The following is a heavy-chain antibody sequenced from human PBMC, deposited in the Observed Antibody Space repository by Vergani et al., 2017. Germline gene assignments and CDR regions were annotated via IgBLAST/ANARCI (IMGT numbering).Heavy chain of an antibody. CDR1: GFTFSSYA. CDR3: ASGNNWIVDY. D-gene: IGHD1-1*01. Sequence: VQLVESGGGVVQPGRSLRLSCAASGFTFSSYAMSWVRQAPGKGLEWVSAISGSGGSTYYADSVKGRFTISRDNAKNSLYLQMNSLRAEDTAVYYCASGNNWIVDYWGQGTLVTVSS. CDR2: ISGSGGST. V-gene: IGHV3-23*04. J-gene: IGHJ4*02.